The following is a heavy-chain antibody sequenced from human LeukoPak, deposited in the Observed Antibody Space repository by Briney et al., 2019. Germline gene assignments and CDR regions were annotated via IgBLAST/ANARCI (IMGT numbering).Heavy chain of an antibody. CDR2: ISAYNGNT. V-gene: IGHV1-18*01. D-gene: IGHD2-2*01. J-gene: IGHJ5*02. Sequence: GASVKVSCKASGYTFTSYGISWVLQAPGQGLEWMRWISAYNGNTHYAQKLQGSITMTTDTSTSTAYMELRSLRSDDTAVYYGARGYCSSTSCYENWFDPWGQGTLVTVSS. CDR3: ARGYCSSTSCYENWFDP. CDR1: GYTFTSYG.